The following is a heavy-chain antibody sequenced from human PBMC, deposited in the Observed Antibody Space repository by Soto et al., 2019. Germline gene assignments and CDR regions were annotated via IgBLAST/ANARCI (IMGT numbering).Heavy chain of an antibody. CDR3: ARNMPVTTLGY. CDR2: IYSGGNT. J-gene: IGHJ4*02. V-gene: IGHV3-66*01. CDR1: GVTVSNNY. Sequence: EVQLVESGGGLVQPGGSLRLSCAASGVTVSNNYMSWVRQAPGKGLEWVSVIYSGGNTKYEDSVKGRFSTSRDSSQNTLYLHMNSLRAEDTAVYYCARNMPVTTLGYWGQGTLVTVSS. D-gene: IGHD4-17*01.